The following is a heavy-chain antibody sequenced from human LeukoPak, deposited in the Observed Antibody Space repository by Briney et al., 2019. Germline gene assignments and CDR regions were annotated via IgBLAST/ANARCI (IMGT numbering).Heavy chain of an antibody. J-gene: IGHJ4*02. CDR1: GFTFSSHA. CDR3: AKAVRGYSSSSDY. Sequence: QPWGSLRLSCAASGFTFSSHAMSWVRQAPGKGLERVSVVSGSGGSTYYADSVKGRFTISRDNSKNTLYLQMNSLRAEDTAVYYCAKAVRGYSSSSDYWGQGTLVTVSS. CDR2: VSGSGGST. V-gene: IGHV3-23*01. D-gene: IGHD6-13*01.